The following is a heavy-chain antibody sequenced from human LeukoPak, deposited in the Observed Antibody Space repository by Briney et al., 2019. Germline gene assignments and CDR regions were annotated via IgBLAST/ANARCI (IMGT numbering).Heavy chain of an antibody. Sequence: KPSETLSLTCAVYGGSFSGYYWSWIRQPPGKGLEWIGEINHSGSTNYNPSLKSRVTISVDTSKNQFSLKLSSVTAADTAVYYCARYGILMIPDYWGQGTLVTVSS. J-gene: IGHJ4*02. CDR2: INHSGST. V-gene: IGHV4-34*01. CDR3: ARYGILMIPDY. D-gene: IGHD1-1*01. CDR1: GGSFSGYY.